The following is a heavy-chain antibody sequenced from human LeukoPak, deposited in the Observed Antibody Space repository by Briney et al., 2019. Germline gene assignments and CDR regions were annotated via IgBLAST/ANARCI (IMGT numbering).Heavy chain of an antibody. J-gene: IGHJ4*02. CDR3: ARHRSGWLQSSFDY. CDR1: GGSISSSNYY. D-gene: IGHD5-24*01. Sequence: SETLSLTCTVSGGSISSSNYYWAWIRQPPGKGLEWIANIFYTGSTYYNPSLKSRVTISVDTSKNQFSLRLSSVTATDTAVYYCARHRSGWLQSSFDYWGQGTLVTVSS. V-gene: IGHV4-39*01. CDR2: IFYTGST.